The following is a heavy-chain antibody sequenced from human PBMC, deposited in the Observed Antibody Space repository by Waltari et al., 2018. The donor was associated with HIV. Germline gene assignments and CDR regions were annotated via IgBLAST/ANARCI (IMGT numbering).Heavy chain of an antibody. Sequence: QGQLVQSGSELKNPGASVKVSCKASGYTFNTYAMNWIRQAPGQGLEWMGWINTNTGKTTYAQGFTGRFVFSWDTSVSTTYLQISSLKAEDTAVYYCARGPSPRGTSRWFYFDYWGQGTLVTVSS. CDR3: ARGPSPRGTSRWFYFDY. V-gene: IGHV7-4-1*02. D-gene: IGHD6-19*01. CDR2: INTNTGKT. CDR1: GYTFNTYA. J-gene: IGHJ4*02.